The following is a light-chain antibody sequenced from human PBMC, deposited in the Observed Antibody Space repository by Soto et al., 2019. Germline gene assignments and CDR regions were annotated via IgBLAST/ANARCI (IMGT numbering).Light chain of an antibody. J-gene: IGKJ1*01. V-gene: IGKV4-1*01. CDR3: QQYYSSPGT. Sequence: DVVMTQSPDSLAVSVGERATINSKSSQRLLSSSNKKNYLAWYQQKPGQSPKLFIYWASTRESGVPDRFSGSGSGTDFTLTISSLQAEDAAVYYCQQYYSSPGTFGQGTKVDIK. CDR2: WAS. CDR1: QRLLSSSNKKNY.